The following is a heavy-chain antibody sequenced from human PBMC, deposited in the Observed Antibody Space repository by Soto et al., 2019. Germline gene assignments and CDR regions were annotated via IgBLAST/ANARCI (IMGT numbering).Heavy chain of an antibody. D-gene: IGHD2-15*01. J-gene: IGHJ4*02. V-gene: IGHV1-2*02. CDR3: ATSLAYCSGGSCLLEF. CDR1: GYTFTGYY. Sequence: QVQLVQSGAEVKKPGASVKVSCKASGYTFTGYYMHWVRQAPGQGLEWMGWINPNSGGTNYAQKFQGGGTMTTDTSISTAYMEVSRLRSDDTAVYYCATSLAYCSGGSCLLEFWGQGTLVTVSS. CDR2: INPNSGGT.